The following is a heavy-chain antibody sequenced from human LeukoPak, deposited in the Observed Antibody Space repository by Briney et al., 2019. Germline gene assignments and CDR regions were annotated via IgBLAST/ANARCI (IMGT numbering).Heavy chain of an antibody. D-gene: IGHD3-3*01. Sequence: SQTLSLTCTVSGGSISSGDYYWSWIRQPPGKGLEWIGYIYYSGSTYYNPSIKSRVTISVDTSKNQFSLKLSSVTAADTAVYYCARRVLYDLLVVGQSSADGMDVWGQGTTVTVSS. CDR3: ARRVLYDLLVVGQSSADGMDV. V-gene: IGHV4-30-4*01. CDR1: GGSISSGDYY. CDR2: IYYSGST. J-gene: IGHJ6*02.